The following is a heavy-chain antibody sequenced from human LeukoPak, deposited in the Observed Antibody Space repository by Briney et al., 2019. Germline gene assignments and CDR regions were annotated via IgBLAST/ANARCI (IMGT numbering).Heavy chain of an antibody. CDR1: GYTFTAYG. CDR2: ISANNGNT. CDR3: SRDDGPFGGVRFDH. Sequence: ASVKVSCKASGYTFTAYGISWVRQAPGQGLEWMGWISANNGNTNYAQKVQGRVTMTRDTSTRTAYMELRSLRYDYTAVYYCSRDDGPFGGVRFDHWGQGTLVTVSS. V-gene: IGHV1-18*01. J-gene: IGHJ4*02. D-gene: IGHD3-16*01.